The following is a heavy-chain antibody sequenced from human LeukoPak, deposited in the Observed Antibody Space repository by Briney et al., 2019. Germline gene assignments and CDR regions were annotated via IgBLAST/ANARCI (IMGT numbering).Heavy chain of an antibody. CDR3: ARLNSLGYSSGWYPDY. D-gene: IGHD6-19*01. J-gene: IGHJ4*02. CDR2: LSGSGSTS. Sequence: GGSLRLSCAASGFTFDTYGMTWVRQAPGKGLEWVSSLSGSGSTSYYSHSVKGRFTISRDNSKNTVYLQMNSLRADDTAVYYCARLNSLGYSSGWYPDYWGQGTLVTVSS. V-gene: IGHV3-23*01. CDR1: GFTFDTYG.